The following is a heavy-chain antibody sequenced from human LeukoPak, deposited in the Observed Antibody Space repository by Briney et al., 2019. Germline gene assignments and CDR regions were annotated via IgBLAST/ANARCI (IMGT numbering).Heavy chain of an antibody. V-gene: IGHV3-48*03. Sequence: GGSLRLSCAASGSTFSSYEMNWVRQAPGKGLEWVSYISTSGTATYYADSVKGRFTISRDNAKNSLYLQMNSLRGEDTAVYYCAKEKPAYGMDVWGQGTTVTVSS. CDR1: GSTFSSYE. CDR2: ISTSGTAT. J-gene: IGHJ6*02. CDR3: AKEKPAYGMDV.